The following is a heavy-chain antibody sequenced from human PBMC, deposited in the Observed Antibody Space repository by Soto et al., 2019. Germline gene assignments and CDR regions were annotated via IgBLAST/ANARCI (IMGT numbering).Heavy chain of an antibody. CDR2: VYHTGDT. CDR3: AREIVTAGGNNYFDP. J-gene: IGHJ5*02. CDR1: GGTVASSHW. D-gene: IGHD2-21*02. Sequence: SETLSLTCGVSGGTVASSHWWSWVRQSPGRGLEWIGNVYHTGDTNFNPSLQSRVTFSVDKSNNQFSLRLTSVTAAGTAVYFCAREIVTAGGNNYFDPWGPGTLVTVS. V-gene: IGHV4-4*02.